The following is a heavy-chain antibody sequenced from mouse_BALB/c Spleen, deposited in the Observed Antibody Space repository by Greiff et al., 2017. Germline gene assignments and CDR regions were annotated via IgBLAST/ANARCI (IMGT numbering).Heavy chain of an antibody. Sequence: QVQLQQPGAELVKPGASVKMSCKASGYTFTSYNMHWVKQTPGQGLEWIGAIYPGNGDTSYNQKFKGKATVTADKSSSTAYMQLSSLTSEDSAVYYCARGCYYCARDVGGQGTSVTVSS. J-gene: IGHJ4*01. CDR2: IYPGNGDT. CDR1: GYTFTSYN. V-gene: IGHV1-12*01. D-gene: IGHD2-12*01. CDR3: ARGCYYCARDV.